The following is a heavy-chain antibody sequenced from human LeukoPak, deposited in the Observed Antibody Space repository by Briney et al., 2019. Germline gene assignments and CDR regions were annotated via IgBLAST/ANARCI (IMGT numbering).Heavy chain of an antibody. Sequence: GGSLRLSCAASGFTFSSYSMNWVRQAPGKGLEWVSYISSSSSTIYYADSVKGRFTISRDNAKNSLYLQMNSLRAEDTAVYYCATIAVAGTGSKLLGASDIWGQGTMVTVSS. CDR3: ATIAVAGTGSKLLGASDI. D-gene: IGHD6-19*01. CDR1: GFTFSSYS. CDR2: ISSSSSTI. V-gene: IGHV3-48*04. J-gene: IGHJ3*02.